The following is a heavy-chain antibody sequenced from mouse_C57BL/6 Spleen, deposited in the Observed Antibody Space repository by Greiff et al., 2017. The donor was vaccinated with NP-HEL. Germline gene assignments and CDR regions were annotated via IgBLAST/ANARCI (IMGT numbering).Heavy chain of an antibody. D-gene: IGHD1-1*01. CDR2: IYPRSGNT. CDR1: GYTFTSYG. J-gene: IGHJ4*01. CDR3: ARRGISNYAMDY. Sequence: VQLQESGAELARPGASVKLSCKASGYTFTSYGISWVKQRTGQGLEWIGEIYPRSGNTYYNEKFKGKATLTADKSSSTAYMELRTLTSEDSAVYFCARRGISNYAMDYWGQGTSVTVSS. V-gene: IGHV1-81*01.